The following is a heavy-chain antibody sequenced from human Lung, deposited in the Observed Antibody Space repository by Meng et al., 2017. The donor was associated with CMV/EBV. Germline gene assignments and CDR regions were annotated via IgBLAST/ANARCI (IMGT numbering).Heavy chain of an antibody. CDR1: EFAFSSFW. V-gene: IGHV3-74*03. CDR3: ARAGTTATSWYAA. J-gene: IGHJ4*02. Sequence: AAFEFAFSSFWIHWVRQAPGKELMWVSHIKSDGSTTEYAESVKGRFTISRDNAKKTVYLQMTSLRAEDTAVYYCARAGTTATSWYAAWGQGTLVTVSS. CDR2: IKSDGSTT. D-gene: IGHD1-7*01.